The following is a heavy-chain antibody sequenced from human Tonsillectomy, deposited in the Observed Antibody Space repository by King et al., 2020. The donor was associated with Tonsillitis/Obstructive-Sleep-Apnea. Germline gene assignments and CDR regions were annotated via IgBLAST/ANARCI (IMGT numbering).Heavy chain of an antibody. CDR2: INSDGSST. J-gene: IGHJ3*02. D-gene: IGHD4-23*01. CDR1: GFTFSSHW. CDR3: ARDRRDYGGDSDAFDI. Sequence: VQLVESEGGLVQPGGSLRLSCAASGFTFSSHWMHWVRQAPGKGLVWVSRINSDGSSTIYADSVKGRFTIYRDNAKNTLYLQMNSLRAGDTAVYYCARDRRDYGGDSDAFDIWGPGTMVAVSS. V-gene: IGHV3-74*01.